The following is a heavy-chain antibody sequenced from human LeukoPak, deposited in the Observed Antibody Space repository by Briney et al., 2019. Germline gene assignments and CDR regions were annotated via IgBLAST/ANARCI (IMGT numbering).Heavy chain of an antibody. CDR2: ISSSDSTI. D-gene: IGHD2-15*01. Sequence: GGSLRLSCAASGFTFSDYYMSWIRQAPGKGLEWVSYISSSDSTIYYADSVKGRFTISRDNAKNSLYLQMNSLRAEDTAVYYCARGSSVSVVVATFFDYWGQGTLVTVSS. CDR3: ARGSSVSVVVATFFDY. V-gene: IGHV3-11*01. J-gene: IGHJ4*02. CDR1: GFTFSDYY.